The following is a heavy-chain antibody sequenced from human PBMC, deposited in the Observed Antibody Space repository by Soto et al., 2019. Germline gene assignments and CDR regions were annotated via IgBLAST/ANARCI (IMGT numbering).Heavy chain of an antibody. CDR1: GGTFSSYA. J-gene: IGHJ4*02. Sequence: SVKVSCKASGGTFSSYAISWVRQAPGQGLEWMGGIIPIFGTANYAQKFQGRVTITADESTSTAYMELSSLRSGDTAVYYCARGYIAARGFDYWGQGTLVTVSS. V-gene: IGHV1-69*13. D-gene: IGHD6-6*01. CDR2: IIPIFGTA. CDR3: ARGYIAARGFDY.